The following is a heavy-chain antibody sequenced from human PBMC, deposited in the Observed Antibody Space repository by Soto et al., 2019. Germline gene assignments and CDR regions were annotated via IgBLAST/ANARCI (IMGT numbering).Heavy chain of an antibody. Sequence: ESGPTLVNPTQTLTLTCTVSGFSLSTSGVGVGWIRQPPGKALEWLALIYWDDDKRYSPSLKSRLTITKDTSKNQVVLTMTNMDPVDTATYYCAHSTSTRHYDFWSGPRPDVWGQGTTVTSP. V-gene: IGHV2-5*02. CDR2: IYWDDDK. D-gene: IGHD3-3*01. CDR3: AHSTSTRHYDFWSGPRPDV. J-gene: IGHJ6*02. CDR1: GFSLSTSGVG.